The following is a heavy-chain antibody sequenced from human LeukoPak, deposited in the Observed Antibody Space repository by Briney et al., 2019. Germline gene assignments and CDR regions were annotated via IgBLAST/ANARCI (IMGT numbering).Heavy chain of an antibody. D-gene: IGHD1-1*01. CDR1: GFTFSNYG. Sequence: PGGSLRLSCAASGFTFSNYGMTWARQAPGTGLEWASSISGSGSSTFYADSVKGRFTVSRDNSKNTLYLQMNSLRVEDTALYYCAKRGSTSGAIDIWGQGTMVTVSS. V-gene: IGHV3-23*01. CDR3: AKRGSTSGAIDI. J-gene: IGHJ3*02. CDR2: ISGSGSST.